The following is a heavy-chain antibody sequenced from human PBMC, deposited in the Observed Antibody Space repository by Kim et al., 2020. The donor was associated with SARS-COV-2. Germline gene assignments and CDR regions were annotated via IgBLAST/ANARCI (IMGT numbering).Heavy chain of an antibody. CDR3: AKAIGGCNGGYYFDY. Sequence: ADSVKGRFTISGDNSKDTLYLPMNSLRAEDTAVYYCAKAIGGCNGGYYFDYWGQGTLVTVSS. J-gene: IGHJ4*02. V-gene: IGHV3-30*02. D-gene: IGHD2-15*01.